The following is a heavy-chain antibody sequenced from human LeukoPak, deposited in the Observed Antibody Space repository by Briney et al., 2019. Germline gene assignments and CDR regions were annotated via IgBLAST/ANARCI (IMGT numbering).Heavy chain of an antibody. CDR2: IYHSGST. D-gene: IGHD2-2*02. V-gene: IGHV4-38-2*02. CDR1: GYSISSGYY. Sequence: PSETLSLTCTVSGYSISSGYYWGWIRQPPGKGLEWIGSIYHSGSTYYNPSLKSRVTISVDTSKNQFSLKLSSVTAADTAVYYCARDRYEIVVVPAAIAPNLAVRMGVWGKGTTVTVSS. J-gene: IGHJ6*03. CDR3: ARDRYEIVVVPAAIAPNLAVRMGV.